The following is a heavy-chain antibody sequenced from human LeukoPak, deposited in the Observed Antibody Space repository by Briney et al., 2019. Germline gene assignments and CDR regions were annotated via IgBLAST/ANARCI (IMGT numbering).Heavy chain of an antibody. J-gene: IGHJ4*02. CDR1: GFTFSSYG. Sequence: GGSLRLSCAASGFTFSSYGMHWVRQAPGKGLEWVAVIWYDGSNKYYADSVKGRFTTSRDNSKNTLYLQMNSLRAEDTAVYYCARDLPYYDILTGYYTAPDYWGQGTLVTVSS. D-gene: IGHD3-9*01. CDR3: ARDLPYYDILTGYYTAPDY. V-gene: IGHV3-33*01. CDR2: IWYDGSNK.